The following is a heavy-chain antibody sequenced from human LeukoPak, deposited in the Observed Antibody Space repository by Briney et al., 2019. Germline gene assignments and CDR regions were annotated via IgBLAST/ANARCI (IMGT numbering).Heavy chain of an antibody. V-gene: IGHV1-8*01. CDR2: MNPNSGNT. CDR1: GYTFTSYD. J-gene: IGHJ4*02. Sequence: ASVKVSCKASGYTFTSYDINWVRQATGQGLEWMEWMNPNSGNTGYAQKFQGRVTMTRNTSISTAYMELSSQRSEDTAVYYCARGNHYYGSGSSFFDYWGQGTLVTVSS. D-gene: IGHD3-10*01. CDR3: ARGNHYYGSGSSFFDY.